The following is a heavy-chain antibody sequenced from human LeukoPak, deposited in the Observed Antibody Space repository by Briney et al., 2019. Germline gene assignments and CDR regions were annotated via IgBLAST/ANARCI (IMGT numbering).Heavy chain of an antibody. CDR1: GFTFSNNW. V-gene: IGHV3-74*01. D-gene: IGHD5-12*01. CDR2: INTDGSST. J-gene: IGHJ4*02. Sequence: GGSLRLSCAASGFTFSNNWMYWVRQVPGKGLVWVSRINTDGSSTDYADSVKGRFTIFRDNAKNTLFLQMNSLRVEDTAVYYCARPKSSGAYVGFDYWGQGTLVTVSS. CDR3: ARPKSSGAYVGFDY.